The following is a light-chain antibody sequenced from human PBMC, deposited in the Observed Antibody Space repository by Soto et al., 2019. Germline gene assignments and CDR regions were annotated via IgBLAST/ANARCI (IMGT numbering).Light chain of an antibody. Sequence: QSALTQPPSASGSPGQSVTISCTGTSSDVGVYNYVSWYQQHPGKAPKLMIYEVSKRPSGVPDRFSGSKSGNTASLTVSGLQAEDEADYYCSSYACTNNPVLFGGGTKLTVL. CDR1: SSDVGVYNY. V-gene: IGLV2-8*01. CDR2: EVS. J-gene: IGLJ2*01. CDR3: SSYACTNNPVL.